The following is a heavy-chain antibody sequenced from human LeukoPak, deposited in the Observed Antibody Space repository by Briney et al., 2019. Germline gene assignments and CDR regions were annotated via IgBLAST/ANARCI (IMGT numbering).Heavy chain of an antibody. CDR3: AKAGGPDYYYGMDV. J-gene: IGHJ6*02. Sequence: GGSLRLSCAASGFTFDEYAMHWVRQAPGKGLEWVSGISWNSGSIGYADSVKGRFTISRDNAKNSLYLQMNSLSAEDTALYYCAKAGGPDYYYGMDVWGQGTTVTVSS. CDR1: GFTFDEYA. V-gene: IGHV3-9*01. CDR2: ISWNSGSI. D-gene: IGHD3-10*01.